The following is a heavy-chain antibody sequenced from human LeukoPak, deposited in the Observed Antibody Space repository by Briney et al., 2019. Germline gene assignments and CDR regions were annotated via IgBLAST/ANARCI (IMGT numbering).Heavy chain of an antibody. J-gene: IGHJ4*02. CDR2: ISAYNGNT. CDR3: ARDMGYGSGWHERFDY. CDR1: GYTFTSYG. D-gene: IGHD6-19*01. Sequence: ASVKVSCKASGYTFTSYGISWVRQAPGQGLEWMGWISAYNGNTNYAQKLQGRVTMTTDTSTSTAYMELRSLRSDDTAVYYCARDMGYGSGWHERFDYWGQGTLVTVSS. V-gene: IGHV1-18*01.